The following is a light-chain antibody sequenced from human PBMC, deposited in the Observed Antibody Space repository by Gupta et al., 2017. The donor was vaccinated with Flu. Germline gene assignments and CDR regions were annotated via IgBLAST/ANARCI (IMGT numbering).Light chain of an antibody. CDR3: QQYDYGPNS. CDR1: QSVSVT. Sequence: PATLSVSQGENVTLACRASQSVSVTVAWYQQRPGQVPRLLIYGASTMATGVPARFSGSGSGTACTLTSDSLQSEDFAAYDCQQYDYGPNSFGQGIKVEIK. J-gene: IGKJ2*01. V-gene: IGKV3-15*01. CDR2: GAS.